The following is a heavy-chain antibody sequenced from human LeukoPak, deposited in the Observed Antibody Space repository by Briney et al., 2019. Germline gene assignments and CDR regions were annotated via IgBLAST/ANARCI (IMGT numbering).Heavy chain of an antibody. D-gene: IGHD6-13*01. CDR2: TCYDGSNK. V-gene: IGHV3-33*06. CDR3: AKVGKLAAAGLGADFDY. Sequence: PGGSLRLSCAASGFSFSTYDMHWVRQAPGKGLEWVAVTCYDGSNKYADSVKGRFTISRDNSKNTLYLQMNSLRVEDTAVYYCAKVGKLAAAGLGADFDYWGQGTLVTVSS. CDR1: GFSFSTYD. J-gene: IGHJ4*02.